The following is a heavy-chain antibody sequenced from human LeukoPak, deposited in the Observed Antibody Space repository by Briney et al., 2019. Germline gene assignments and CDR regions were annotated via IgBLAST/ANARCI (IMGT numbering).Heavy chain of an antibody. V-gene: IGHV3-30*02. J-gene: IGHJ4*02. CDR3: ARDRGKDYFGD. D-gene: IGHD4-23*01. Sequence: PGGSLRLSCVTSGLTFTNHGFHWLRQAAGKGLEWVAFVRNDGFDTYHSNSVKGRFSISRDDSRNTVYLQVNSLTAEDTALYYCARDRGKDYFGDWGQGTQVTVSS. CDR2: VRNDGFDT. CDR1: GLTFTNHG.